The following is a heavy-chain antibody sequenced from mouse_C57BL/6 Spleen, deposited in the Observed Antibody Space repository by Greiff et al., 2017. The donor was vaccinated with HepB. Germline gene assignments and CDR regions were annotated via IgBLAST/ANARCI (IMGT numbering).Heavy chain of an antibody. CDR1: GYTFTSYW. Sequence: VQLQQSGAELVMPGASVKLSCKASGYTFTSYWMHWVKQRPGQGLEWIGEIDPSDSYTNYNQKFKGKSTLTVDKSSSTAYMQLSSLTSEDSAVFYCATYYYGSSYDLYYYAMDYWGQGTSVTVSS. CDR2: IDPSDSYT. CDR3: ATYYYGSSYDLYYYAMDY. V-gene: IGHV1-69*01. D-gene: IGHD1-1*01. J-gene: IGHJ4*01.